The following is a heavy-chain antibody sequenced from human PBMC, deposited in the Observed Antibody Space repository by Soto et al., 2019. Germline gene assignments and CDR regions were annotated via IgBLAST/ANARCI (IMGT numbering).Heavy chain of an antibody. J-gene: IGHJ4*02. CDR2: ISGSGVTT. CDR1: GFTFSSYA. V-gene: IGHV3-23*01. D-gene: IGHD3-9*01. CDR3: AKLRYFDWSAIIRFEY. Sequence: EVQLLESGGGLVQPGGSLRLSCAASGFTFSSYAMTWVRQAPGKGLEWVSGISGSGVTTSYADSVKCRFTVSIDNYKNTRYLQLNRLRGEDTAVYHCAKLRYFDWSAIIRFEYLGEGAPITVSS.